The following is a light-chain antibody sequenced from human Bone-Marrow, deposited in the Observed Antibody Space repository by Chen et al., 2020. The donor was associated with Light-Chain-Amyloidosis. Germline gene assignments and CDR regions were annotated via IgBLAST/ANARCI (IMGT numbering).Light chain of an antibody. Sequence: NFMLTQPHSVSESPGKTVIISCTRSSGSIATNYVQWYQQRPGSSPTTVIYEDDQRPSGVPDRFSGSIDRSSNAASRAISGLKTEDEADYYCQSYQGSSQGVFGGGTKLTVL. CDR1: SGSIATNY. J-gene: IGLJ3*02. V-gene: IGLV6-57*01. CDR3: QSYQGSSQGV. CDR2: EDD.